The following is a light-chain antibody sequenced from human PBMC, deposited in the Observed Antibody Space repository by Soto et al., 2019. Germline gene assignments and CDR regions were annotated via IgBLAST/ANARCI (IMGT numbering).Light chain of an antibody. Sequence: EIVMTQSPATLSVSPGERATLSCSASPSVSANLAGYQQKPGQPPRLLIYGASTRATGIPARFSASGSGTEFPLTISSLQSDDLGVYYCQQYNNWPSYTFGQGTKLEI. CDR2: GAS. J-gene: IGKJ2*01. V-gene: IGKV3-15*01. CDR1: PSVSAN. CDR3: QQYNNWPSYT.